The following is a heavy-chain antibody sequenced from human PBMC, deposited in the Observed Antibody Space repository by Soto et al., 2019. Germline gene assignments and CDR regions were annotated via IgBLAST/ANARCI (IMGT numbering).Heavy chain of an antibody. CDR2: ISYDGSNK. V-gene: IGHV3-30*18. Sequence: QVQLVESGGGVVQPGRSLRLSCAASGFTFSSYGMHWVRQAPGKGLEWVAVISYDGSNKYYADSVKGRFTISRDNSKNTLYLQMNSLRAEDTAVYYCAKQKNDYGDAYYFDYWGQGTLVTVSS. J-gene: IGHJ4*02. CDR1: GFTFSSYG. D-gene: IGHD4-17*01. CDR3: AKQKNDYGDAYYFDY.